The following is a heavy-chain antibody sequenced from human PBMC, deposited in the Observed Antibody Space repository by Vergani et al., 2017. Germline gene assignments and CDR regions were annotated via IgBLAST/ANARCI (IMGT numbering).Heavy chain of an antibody. CDR1: GGSISSYY. V-gene: IGHV4-59*01. CDR2: IYYSGST. Sequence: QVQLQESGPGLVKPSETLPLTCTVSGGSISSYYWSWIRQPPGKGLEWIGYIYYSGSTNYNPSLKSRVTISVDTSKNQFSLKLSSVTAADTAVYYCARNXYCGGDCYSDAFDIGGQGTMVTVSS. J-gene: IGHJ3*02. CDR3: ARNXYCGGDCYSDAFDI. D-gene: IGHD2-21*02.